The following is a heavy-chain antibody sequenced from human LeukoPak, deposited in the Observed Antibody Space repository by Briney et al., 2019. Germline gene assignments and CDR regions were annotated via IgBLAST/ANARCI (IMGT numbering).Heavy chain of an antibody. CDR1: GYTFTSYG. D-gene: IGHD6-19*01. CDR2: ISAYNGNT. Sequence: ASVKVSCKASGYTFTSYGISWVRQAPGQGLEWMGWISAYNGNTNYAQKLQGRVTMTTDTSTSTAYMELRSLRSDDTAVYYCARGWSSGWYLNPINHGMDVWGQGTTVTVSS. V-gene: IGHV1-18*01. CDR3: ARGWSSGWYLNPINHGMDV. J-gene: IGHJ6*02.